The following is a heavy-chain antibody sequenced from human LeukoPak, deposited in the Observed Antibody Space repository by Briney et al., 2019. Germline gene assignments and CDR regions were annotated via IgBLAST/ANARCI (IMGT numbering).Heavy chain of an antibody. CDR2: IRYSGST. CDR3: ARKIYHDIAVAGYYYFDY. CDR1: GDSLSSGGYS. J-gene: IGHJ4*02. D-gene: IGHD6-19*01. Sequence: PSETLSLTCEVSGDSLSSGGYSWSWIRQPPGKGLEWIGYIRYSGSTYYNPSLKSRLTMSVEASKTQFSLRLSSVTAADTAVYYCARKIYHDIAVAGYYYFDYWGQGTLVTVSS. V-gene: IGHV4-30-4*07.